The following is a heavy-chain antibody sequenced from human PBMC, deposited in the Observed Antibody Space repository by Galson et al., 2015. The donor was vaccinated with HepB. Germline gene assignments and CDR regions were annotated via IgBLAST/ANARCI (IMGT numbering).Heavy chain of an antibody. J-gene: IGHJ4*02. CDR3: ARLSSSVYYFDY. CDR1: GGTFSSYA. CDR2: IIPIFGTA. Sequence: SVKVSCKASGGTFSSYAISWVRQAPGQGLEWMGGIIPIFGTANYAQKFQGRVTITADESTSTAYMELSSLRSEDTAVYYCARLSSSVYYFDYWGQGTLVTVSS. V-gene: IGHV1-69*13. D-gene: IGHD6-6*01.